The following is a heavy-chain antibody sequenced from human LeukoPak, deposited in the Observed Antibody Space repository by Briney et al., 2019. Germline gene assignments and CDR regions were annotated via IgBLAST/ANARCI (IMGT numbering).Heavy chain of an antibody. CDR3: ATGGSGGSSWYDYVWGSYRPPWKGRYFDY. CDR1: GYTLTELS. D-gene: IGHD3-16*02. V-gene: IGHV1-24*01. CDR2: FDPEDGET. Sequence: ASVKVSCKVSGYTLTELSMHWVRQAPGKGLAWMGGFDPEDGETIYAQKFQGRVTMTEDTSTDTAYMELSSLRSEDTAVYYCATGGSGGSSWYDYVWGSYRPPWKGRYFDYWGQGTLVTVSS. J-gene: IGHJ4*02.